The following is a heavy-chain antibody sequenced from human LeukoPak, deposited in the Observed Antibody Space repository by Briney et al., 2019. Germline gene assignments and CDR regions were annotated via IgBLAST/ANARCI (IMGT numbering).Heavy chain of an antibody. CDR3: AKAGYSNKLNWFDP. Sequence: GGSLRLSCAASGFTFSDYYMSWIRQAPGKGLEWVSAISGSGGSTYYADSVKGRFAISRDNSKNTLYLQMNSLRAEDTAVYYCAKAGYSNKLNWFDPWGQGTLVTVSS. D-gene: IGHD4-11*01. CDR1: GFTFSDYY. CDR2: ISGSGGST. V-gene: IGHV3-23*01. J-gene: IGHJ5*02.